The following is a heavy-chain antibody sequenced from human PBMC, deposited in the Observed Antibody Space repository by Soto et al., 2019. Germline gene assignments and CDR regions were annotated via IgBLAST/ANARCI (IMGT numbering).Heavy chain of an antibody. CDR3: ATLRGYDILTHPKGVYFDVMDV. CDR2: ISPSSTYI. V-gene: IGHV3-21*01. J-gene: IGHJ6*02. Sequence: EVQLVESGGGLVKPGGSLRLSCAASGFTFSTYTMNWVRQAPGKGLEWVSSISPSSTYIYYADSVKGRFTNSRDNAKNSLSLQMNILRAEDTAVYYCATLRGYDILTHPKGVYFDVMDVWGRGNTVTVSS. D-gene: IGHD3-9*01. CDR1: GFTFSTYT.